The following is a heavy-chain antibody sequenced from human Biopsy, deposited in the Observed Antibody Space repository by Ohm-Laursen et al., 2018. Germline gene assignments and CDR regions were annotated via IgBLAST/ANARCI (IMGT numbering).Heavy chain of an antibody. CDR1: GGTSSNFA. CDR2: IIPLIGLT. Sequence: GSSVKVSYKASGGTSSNFAINWVRQAPGQGLECMGRIIPLIGLTNYAQKFQGRVTITADKFTNTVYMELSSLRSDDTAVYFCARDCNGDNCGVDFWGQGTLVTVS. D-gene: IGHD2-15*01. J-gene: IGHJ4*02. V-gene: IGHV1-69*04. CDR3: ARDCNGDNCGVDF.